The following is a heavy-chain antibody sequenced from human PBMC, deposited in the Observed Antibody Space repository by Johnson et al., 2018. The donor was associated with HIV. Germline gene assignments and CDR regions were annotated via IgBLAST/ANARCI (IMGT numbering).Heavy chain of an antibody. CDR3: VREEGNDILTRGDAFDI. J-gene: IGHJ3*02. V-gene: IGHV3-7*01. CDR1: GFTFSSYW. CDR2: IKQDGREK. D-gene: IGHD3-9*01. Sequence: VQLVESGGGLVQPGGSLRLSCAASGFTFSSYWMSWVRQAPGKGLEWVANIKQDGREKYYVDSVKGRFTISRDNAKNSLYLQMNSLRAEDTAVYYCVREEGNDILTRGDAFDIWGQGTLVTVSS.